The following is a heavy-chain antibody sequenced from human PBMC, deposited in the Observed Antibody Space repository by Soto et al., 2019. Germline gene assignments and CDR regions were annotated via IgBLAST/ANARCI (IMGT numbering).Heavy chain of an antibody. CDR1: GFTFSSYA. Sequence: PGGSLRLSCAASGFTFSSYAMHWVRQAPGKGLEWVAVISYDGSNKYYADSVKGRFTISRDNSKNTLYLQMNSLRAEDTAVYYCARDSLGYYDSSGYYLYWGQGTLVTVSS. J-gene: IGHJ4*02. CDR3: ARDSLGYYDSSGYYLY. D-gene: IGHD3-22*01. V-gene: IGHV3-30-3*01. CDR2: ISYDGSNK.